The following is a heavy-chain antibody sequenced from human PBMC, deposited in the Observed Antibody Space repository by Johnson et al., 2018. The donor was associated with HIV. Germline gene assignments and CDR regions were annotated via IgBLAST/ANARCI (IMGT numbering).Heavy chain of an antibody. CDR1: GFTFSTYW. D-gene: IGHD2-21*01. CDR3: VKEEGGDYEAFDM. J-gene: IGHJ3*02. CDR2: IKQDGSKK. Sequence: VQLVESGGGVVQPGGSLRLSCAASGFTFSTYWMRWVRQAPGKGLEWVAFIKQDGSKKYYLDPVKGRVTISRDNSKKSLYLQMNNLRAEDTAVYYCVKEEGGDYEAFDMWGQGTMVTVSS. V-gene: IGHV3-7*03.